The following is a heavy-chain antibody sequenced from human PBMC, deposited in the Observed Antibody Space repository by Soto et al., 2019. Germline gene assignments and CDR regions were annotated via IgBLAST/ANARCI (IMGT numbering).Heavy chain of an antibody. Sequence: PGGSLRLSCAASGFTFSSYAMSWVRQAPGKGLEWVSAISGSGGSTYYADSVKGRFTISRDNSKNTLYLQMNSLRAEDTAVYYCAKRPVIPRGPYSRSYFQMSWDFGLWGRGTLVTVSS. CDR1: GFTFSSYA. CDR2: ISGSGGST. J-gene: IGHJ2*01. V-gene: IGHV3-23*01. D-gene: IGHD1-26*01. CDR3: AKRPVIPRGPYSRSYFQMSWDFGL.